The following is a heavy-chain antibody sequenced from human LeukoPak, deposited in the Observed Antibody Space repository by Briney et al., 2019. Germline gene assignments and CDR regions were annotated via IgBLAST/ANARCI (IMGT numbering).Heavy chain of an antibody. CDR3: ARGARSSGSYLNFDY. J-gene: IGHJ4*02. Sequence: SETLSLTCTVSGYSISSGYYWGWIRQPPGKGLEWIGSIYHSGSTYYNPSLKSRVTISVDTSKNQFSLKLSSVTAADTAVYYCARGARSSGSYLNFDYWGQGTLVTVSS. V-gene: IGHV4-38-2*02. CDR2: IYHSGST. D-gene: IGHD1-26*01. CDR1: GYSISSGYY.